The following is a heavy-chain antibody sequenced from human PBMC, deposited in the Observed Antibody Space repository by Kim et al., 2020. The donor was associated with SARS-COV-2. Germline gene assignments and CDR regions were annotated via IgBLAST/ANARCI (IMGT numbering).Heavy chain of an antibody. Sequence: SETLSLTCTVSGGSISSSSYYWGWIRQPPGKGLEWIGSIYYSGSTYYNPSLKSRVTISVDTSKNQFSLKLSSVTAADTAVYYCARSYSSSYYNYYYYGMDVWGQGTTVTVSS. V-gene: IGHV4-39*01. CDR2: IYYSGST. D-gene: IGHD6-6*01. J-gene: IGHJ6*02. CDR3: ARSYSSSYYNYYYYGMDV. CDR1: GGSISSSSYY.